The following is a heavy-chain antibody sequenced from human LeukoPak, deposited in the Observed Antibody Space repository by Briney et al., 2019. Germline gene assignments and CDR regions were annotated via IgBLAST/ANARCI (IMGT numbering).Heavy chain of an antibody. J-gene: IGHJ5*02. CDR3: ARDSGTTGEVKFDP. Sequence: SETLSLTCTVSGGSIKTYYWSWLRQPPGKGLEWIASVYHSGTSNYNPSLRSRVTISVDKSNNQFSLNLSSVTAADTAVYYCARDSGTTGEVKFDPWGQGTLVTVSS. D-gene: IGHD3-10*01. CDR2: VYHSGTS. CDR1: GGSIKTYY. V-gene: IGHV4-59*12.